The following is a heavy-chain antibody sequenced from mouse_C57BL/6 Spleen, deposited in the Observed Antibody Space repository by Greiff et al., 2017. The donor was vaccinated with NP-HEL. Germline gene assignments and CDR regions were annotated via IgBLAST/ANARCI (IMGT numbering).Heavy chain of an antibody. J-gene: IGHJ3*01. CDR3: AREGPGTGFAY. Sequence: VQLKESGPELVKPGASVKMSCKASGYTFTDYNMHWVKQSHGKSLEWIGYINPNNGGTSYNQKFKGKATLTVNKSSSTAYMELRSLTSEDSAVYYCAREGPGTGFAYWGQGTLVTVSA. V-gene: IGHV1-22*01. D-gene: IGHD3-3*01. CDR1: GYTFTDYN. CDR2: INPNNGGT.